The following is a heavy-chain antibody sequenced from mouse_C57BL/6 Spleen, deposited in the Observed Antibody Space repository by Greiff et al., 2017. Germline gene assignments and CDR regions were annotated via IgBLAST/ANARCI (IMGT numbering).Heavy chain of an antibody. Sequence: VKLVESGPGLVQPSQSLSITCTVSGFSLTSYGVHWVRQSPGKGLEWLGVIWRGGSTDYNAAFMSRLSITKDNSKSQVFFKMNSLQADDTAIYYCAKKAYDYDAMDYWGQGTSVTVSS. J-gene: IGHJ4*01. CDR1: GFSLTSYG. CDR3: AKKAYDYDAMDY. CDR2: IWRGGST. V-gene: IGHV2-5*01. D-gene: IGHD6-5*01.